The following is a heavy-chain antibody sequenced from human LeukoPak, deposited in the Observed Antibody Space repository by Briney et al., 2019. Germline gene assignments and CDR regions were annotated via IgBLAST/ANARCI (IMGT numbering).Heavy chain of an antibody. J-gene: IGHJ4*02. D-gene: IGHD5-18*01. CDR3: ARGTGEGYSYGRYYFDY. CDR2: INLNSGGT. CDR1: GYTLTGQY. Sequence: GASVKVSCKASGYTLTGQYIHWVRQAPGQGLEWMGWINLNSGGTNYAQRLQGRVTMTWDTSISTAYMELSRLRSDDTAVYYCARGTGEGYSYGRYYFDYWGQGTLVTVSS. V-gene: IGHV1-2*02.